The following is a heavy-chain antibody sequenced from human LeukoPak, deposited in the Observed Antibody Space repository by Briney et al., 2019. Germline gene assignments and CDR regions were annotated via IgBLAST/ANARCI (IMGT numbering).Heavy chain of an antibody. J-gene: IGHJ6*02. V-gene: IGHV1-2*02. CDR1: GYTFTGYY. D-gene: IGHD6-13*01. CDR2: INPNSVGT. CDR3: ARDNYSSSSYYYYGMDV. Sequence: ASVKVSCKASGYTFTGYYMHWVRQAPGQGLEWMGWINPNSVGTNYAQKFQGRVTMTRDTSISTAYMELSRLRSDDTAVYYCARDNYSSSSYYYYGMDVWGQGTTVTVSS.